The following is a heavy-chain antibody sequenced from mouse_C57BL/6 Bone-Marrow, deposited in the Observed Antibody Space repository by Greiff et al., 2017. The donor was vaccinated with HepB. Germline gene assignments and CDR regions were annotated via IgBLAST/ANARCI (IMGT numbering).Heavy chain of an antibody. CDR3: TAERYYAMDY. CDR2: IRLKSDNYAT. Sequence: EVKLQESGGGLVQPGGSMKLSCVASGFTFSNYWMNWVRQSPEKGLEWVAQIRLKSDNYATHYAESVKGRFTISRDDSKSSVYLQMNNLRAEDTGIYYCTAERYYAMDYWGQGTSVTVSS. CDR1: GFTFSNYW. J-gene: IGHJ4*01. V-gene: IGHV6-3*01.